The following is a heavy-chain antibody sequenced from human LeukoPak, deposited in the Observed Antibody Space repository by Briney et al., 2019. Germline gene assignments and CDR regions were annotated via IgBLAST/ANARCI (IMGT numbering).Heavy chain of an antibody. Sequence: PSETLSLTCTVSGGSISSYYWSWIRQPPGKGLEWIAYISDIGSINYNPSLKSRVTISVDTSKNQFSLKLSSVTAADTAVYYCARDKGGYSYAAYYFDYWGQGTLVTVSS. CDR3: ARDKGGYSYAAYYFDY. CDR2: ISDIGSI. D-gene: IGHD5-18*01. V-gene: IGHV4-59*01. CDR1: GGSISSYY. J-gene: IGHJ4*02.